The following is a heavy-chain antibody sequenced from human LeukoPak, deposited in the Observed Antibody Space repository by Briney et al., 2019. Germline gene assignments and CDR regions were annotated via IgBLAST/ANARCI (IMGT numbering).Heavy chain of an antibody. CDR2: IYSGGST. V-gene: IGHV3-66*01. Sequence: GGSLRLSCAASGFTVSSNYMSWVRQAPGKGLEWVSVIYSGGSTYYADSVKGRFIIFRDSSKNTLYLQMNSLRVEDTAVYYCATRAVAAPYWGQGTLVTVSS. J-gene: IGHJ4*02. CDR3: ATRAVAAPY. D-gene: IGHD6-19*01. CDR1: GFTVSSNY.